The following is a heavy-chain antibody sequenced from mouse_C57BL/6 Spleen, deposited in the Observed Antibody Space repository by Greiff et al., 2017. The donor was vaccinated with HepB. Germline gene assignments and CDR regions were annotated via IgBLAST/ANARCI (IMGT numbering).Heavy chain of an antibody. D-gene: IGHD2-14*01. J-gene: IGHJ1*03. CDR2: IDPSDSYT. Sequence: QVQLQQPGAELVMPGASVKLSCKASGYTFTSYWMHWVKQRPGQGLEWIGEIDPSDSYTNYNQKFKGKSTLTVDKSSSTAYMQLSSLTSEDSAVYYCARYRKDWYFDGWGTGTTVTVAS. CDR1: GYTFTSYW. V-gene: IGHV1-69*01. CDR3: ARYRKDWYFDG.